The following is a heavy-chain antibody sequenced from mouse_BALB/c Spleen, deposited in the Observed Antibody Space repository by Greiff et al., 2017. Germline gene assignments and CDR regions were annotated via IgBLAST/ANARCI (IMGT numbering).Heavy chain of an antibody. V-gene: IGHV5-6-4*01. CDR3: TRDWGYEDAMDY. CDR1: GFTFSSYT. CDR2: ISSGGSYT. D-gene: IGHD2-14*01. Sequence: DVMLVESGGGLVKPGGSLKLSCAASGFTFSSYTMSWVRQTPEKRLEWVATISSGGSYTYYPDSVKGRFTISRDNAKNTLYLQMSSLKSEDTAMYYCTRDWGYEDAMDYWGQGTSVTVSS. J-gene: IGHJ4*01.